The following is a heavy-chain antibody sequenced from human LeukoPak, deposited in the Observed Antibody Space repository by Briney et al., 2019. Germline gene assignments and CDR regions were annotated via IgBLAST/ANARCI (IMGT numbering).Heavy chain of an antibody. J-gene: IGHJ4*02. CDR1: GFTFSSYA. V-gene: IGHV3-23*01. CDR2: ISGSGVNT. CDR3: AKVAKYYYGSETYYFFEH. D-gene: IGHD3-10*01. Sequence: PGGSLRLSCAASGFTFSSYAMNWVRQAPGKGLEWVSVISGSGVNTYYADSVKGRFTISRDNAKNSLYLQMNSLRVEDTAVYYCAKVAKYYYGSETYYFFEHWGQGTPVTASS.